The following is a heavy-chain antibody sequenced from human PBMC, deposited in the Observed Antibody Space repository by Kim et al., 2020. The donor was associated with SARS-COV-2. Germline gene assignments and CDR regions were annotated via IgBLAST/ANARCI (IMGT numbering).Heavy chain of an antibody. D-gene: IGHD2-15*01. CDR2: IYHSGST. Sequence: SETLSLTCTVSGYSISSGYYWGWIRQPPGKGLEWIGSIYHSGSTYYNPSLKSRVTISVDTSKNQFSLKLSSVTAADTAVYYCARAYSDIVVVVAGFDYWGQGTLVTVSS. CDR3: ARAYSDIVVVVAGFDY. J-gene: IGHJ4*02. CDR1: GYSISSGYY. V-gene: IGHV4-38-2*02.